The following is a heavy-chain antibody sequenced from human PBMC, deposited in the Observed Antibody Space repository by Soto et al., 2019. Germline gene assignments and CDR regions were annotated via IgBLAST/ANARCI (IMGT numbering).Heavy chain of an antibody. J-gene: IGHJ4*02. Sequence: PSETLSLTCTVSGGSISGGVYYWSWIRQHPGKGLEWIGYIYYSGSTYYNPSLKSRVTISVDRSKNQFSLKLSSVTAADTAVYYCARGPPLGYWGQGTLVTVS. CDR2: IYYSGST. CDR3: ARGPPLGY. V-gene: IGHV4-30-4*08. CDR1: GGSISGGVYY.